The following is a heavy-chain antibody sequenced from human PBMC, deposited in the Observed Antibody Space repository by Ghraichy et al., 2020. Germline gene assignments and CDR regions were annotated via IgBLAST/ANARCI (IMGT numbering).Heavy chain of an antibody. CDR2: INHSGST. D-gene: IGHD6-19*01. Sequence: SETLSLTCAVYGGSFSGYYWSWIRQPPGKGLEWIGEINHSGSTNYNPSLKSRVTISVDTSKNQFSLKLSSVTAADTAVYYCARELAVAGTLYYYFDYWGQGTLVTVSS. CDR3: ARELAVAGTLYYYFDY. V-gene: IGHV4-34*01. J-gene: IGHJ4*02. CDR1: GGSFSGYY.